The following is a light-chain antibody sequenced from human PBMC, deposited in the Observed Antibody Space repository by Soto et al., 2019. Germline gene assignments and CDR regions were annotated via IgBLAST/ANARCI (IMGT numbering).Light chain of an antibody. CDR1: SSDVGGYNS. CDR2: DVS. V-gene: IGLV2-14*03. J-gene: IGLJ2*01. Sequence: QSVLTQPASVSGSPGQSITISCTGTSSDVGGYNSVSWYQQHLGKAPKLMIYDVSYRPSGVSSRFSGSKSGNTASLTISGLQAEDEADYYCSSYTSSNTLVFGGGTKVTVL. CDR3: SSYTSSNTLV.